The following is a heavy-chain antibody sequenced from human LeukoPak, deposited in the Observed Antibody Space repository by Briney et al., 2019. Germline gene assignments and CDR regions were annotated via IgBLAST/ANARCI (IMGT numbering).Heavy chain of an antibody. D-gene: IGHD1-1*01. Sequence: PSQTLSLTCTVSGGSISSGSYYWSWIRQPAGKGLEWIGRIYTSGSTNYNPSLKSRVTISVDTSKNQFSLKLSSVTAADTAVYYCARARRGYRPPDYYYYYMDVWGKGTTVTISS. CDR1: GGSISSGSYY. CDR3: ARARRGYRPPDYYYYYMDV. CDR2: IYTSGST. V-gene: IGHV4-61*02. J-gene: IGHJ6*03.